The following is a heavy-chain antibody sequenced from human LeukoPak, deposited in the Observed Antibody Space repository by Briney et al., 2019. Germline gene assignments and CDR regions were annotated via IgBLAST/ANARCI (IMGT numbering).Heavy chain of an antibody. D-gene: IGHD1-14*01. CDR1: LDSITSNF. J-gene: IGHJ4*02. Sequence: SETLSLTCTVSLDSITSNFWSWVRQPPGKGLEWIGEIHRSGSPNYNPSLQSRVTISIDRSRNQIVLELSSVTAADTAVYYCAREILGGFNPGAYWAQGTLVTVSS. V-gene: IGHV4-4*02. CDR3: AREILGGFNPGAY. CDR2: IHRSGSP.